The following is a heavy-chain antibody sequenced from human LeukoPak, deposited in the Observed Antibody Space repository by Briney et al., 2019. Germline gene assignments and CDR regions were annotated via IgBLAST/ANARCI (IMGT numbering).Heavy chain of an antibody. V-gene: IGHV4-34*01. CDR3: ARPRRGSGSSYGMDV. Sequence: SETLSLTCAVYGGSFSGYYWTWIRQPPGKGLEWIGEINHRGSANYNPSLKSRVTISVDTSKKQLSLKLTSVTAADTAVYYCARPRRGSGSSYGMDVWGRGTTVTVSS. CDR1: GGSFSGYY. CDR2: INHRGSA. D-gene: IGHD6-6*01. J-gene: IGHJ6*04.